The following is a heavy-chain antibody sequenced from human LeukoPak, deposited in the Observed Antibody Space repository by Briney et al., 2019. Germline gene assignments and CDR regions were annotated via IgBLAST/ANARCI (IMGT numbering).Heavy chain of an antibody. Sequence: SETLSLTCTVSGGSVSSYYSSWIRQPPGKCLEWIGSIYNNGDTTYNPSFKSRVPIPVDTSRNHFSLNLSSATAADTAVYYCARGNSEPHYWGQGILVTVSS. J-gene: IGHJ4*02. CDR2: IYNNGDT. D-gene: IGHD1-14*01. V-gene: IGHV4-59*02. CDR1: GGSVSSYY. CDR3: ARGNSEPHY.